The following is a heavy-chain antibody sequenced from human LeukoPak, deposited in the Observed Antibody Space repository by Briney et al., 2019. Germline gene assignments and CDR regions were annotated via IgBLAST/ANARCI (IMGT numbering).Heavy chain of an antibody. CDR2: IYYSGST. J-gene: IGHJ4*02. CDR1: GGSISSYY. D-gene: IGHD3-22*01. V-gene: IGHV4-59*01. CDR3: ARRVEYDSSGYYYYFDY. Sequence: SETLSLTCTVSGGSISSYYWSWIRQPPGKGLEWIGYIYYSGSTNYNPSLKGRVTISVDTSKNQFSLKLGSVTAADTAVYYCARRVEYDSSGYYYYFDYWGQGTLVTVSS.